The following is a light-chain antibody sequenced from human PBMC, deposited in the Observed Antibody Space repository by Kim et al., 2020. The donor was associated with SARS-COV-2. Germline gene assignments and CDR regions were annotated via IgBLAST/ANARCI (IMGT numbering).Light chain of an antibody. Sequence: DIQMTQSPSSLSASVGDRVTITCQASQDISNYLNWYQQKPGKAPKLLIYDASNLETGVPSRFSGSGSGTDFTFTISSLQPEDIATYYCQQDDNLPLTFGGGTKLDIK. CDR3: QQDDNLPLT. J-gene: IGKJ4*01. CDR1: QDISNY. V-gene: IGKV1-33*01. CDR2: DAS.